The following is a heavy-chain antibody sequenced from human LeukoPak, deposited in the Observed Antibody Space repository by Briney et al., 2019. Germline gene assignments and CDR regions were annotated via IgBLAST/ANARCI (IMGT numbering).Heavy chain of an antibody. CDR3: ARPFNYDFWPYYYGMDV. Sequence: GASVKVSCKASGYTFTSYDINWVRQATGQGLEWMGWMNPNSGNTGYAQKFQGRVTMTRNTSISTAYMELSSLRSEDTAVYYCARPFNYDFWPYYYGMDVWGQGTTVTVSS. CDR1: GYTFTSYD. V-gene: IGHV1-8*01. J-gene: IGHJ6*02. D-gene: IGHD3-3*01. CDR2: MNPNSGNT.